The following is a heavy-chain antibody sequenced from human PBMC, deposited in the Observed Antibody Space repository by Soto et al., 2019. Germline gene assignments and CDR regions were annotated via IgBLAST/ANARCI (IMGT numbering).Heavy chain of an antibody. CDR2: IIPMLGMS. CDR1: GDTFNFYT. Sequence: QVQLVQSGAEVKKPGSPVRVSCTASGDTFNFYTISWVRQVPGQGPEWMGRIIPMLGMSNYAQKFQGRVTFISDKXTSTVYMNLSGLTSEDTAVYYCATNYGSGSTHFDYWGQGTLVTVSS. V-gene: IGHV1-69*02. CDR3: ATNYGSGSTHFDY. J-gene: IGHJ4*02. D-gene: IGHD3-10*01.